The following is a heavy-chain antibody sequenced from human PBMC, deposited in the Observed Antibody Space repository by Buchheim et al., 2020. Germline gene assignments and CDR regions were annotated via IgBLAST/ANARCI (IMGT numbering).Heavy chain of an antibody. J-gene: IGHJ6*02. Sequence: QVQLQESGPGLVKPSQTLSLTCTVSGGSISSGGYYWSWIRQHPGKGLEWIGYIYYSGSTYYNPSLKSRVTISVDTSKNQFSLKLSSVTAAGTAVYYCARVPADYCSSTSCYVPDGMDVWGQGTT. V-gene: IGHV4-31*03. CDR1: GGSISSGGYY. D-gene: IGHD2-2*01. CDR2: IYYSGST. CDR3: ARVPADYCSSTSCYVPDGMDV.